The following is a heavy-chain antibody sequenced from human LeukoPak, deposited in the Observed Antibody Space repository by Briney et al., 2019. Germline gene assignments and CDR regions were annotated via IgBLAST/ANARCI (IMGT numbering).Heavy chain of an antibody. D-gene: IGHD2-21*02. CDR1: GGTFSSYA. CDR2: ISDGNGDT. J-gene: IGHJ4*02. CDR3: ARQTGIGDTLSF. Sequence: ASVKVSCKASGGTFSSYAISWVRQAPGQRLEWMGWISDGNGDTEYSQKFQGRITITRDTSASTAYMELSSPTSEDTAVYYCARQTGIGDTLSFWGQGTLVSVSS. V-gene: IGHV1-3*01.